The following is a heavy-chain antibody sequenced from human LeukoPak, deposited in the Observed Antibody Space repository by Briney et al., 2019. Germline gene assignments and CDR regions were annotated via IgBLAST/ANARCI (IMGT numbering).Heavy chain of an antibody. Sequence: SETLSLTCTVSGGSISSYYWSWIRQPAGKGLEWIGRIYTSGSTNYNPSLKSRVTISVDTSKNQFSLKLSSVTAADTAVYYCARVEEGYGSGRRENYYYYYMTSGAKGPRSPSP. D-gene: IGHD3-10*01. V-gene: IGHV4-4*07. CDR2: IYTSGST. CDR3: ARVEEGYGSGRRENYYYYYMTS. J-gene: IGHJ6*03. CDR1: GGSISSYY.